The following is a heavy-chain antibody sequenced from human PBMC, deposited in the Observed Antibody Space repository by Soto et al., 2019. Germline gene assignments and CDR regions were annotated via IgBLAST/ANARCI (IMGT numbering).Heavy chain of an antibody. D-gene: IGHD1-26*01. J-gene: IGHJ5*02. Sequence: ASVKVSCKASVYTFTSYAMHWVRQAHGQGLEWMGWMNPNSGNTGYAQKFQGRVTMTRNTSISTAYMELSSLRSEDTAVYYCARGIGKRSGNWFDPWGQGTLVTVSS. CDR2: MNPNSGNT. CDR1: VYTFTSYA. CDR3: ARGIGKRSGNWFDP. V-gene: IGHV1-8*02.